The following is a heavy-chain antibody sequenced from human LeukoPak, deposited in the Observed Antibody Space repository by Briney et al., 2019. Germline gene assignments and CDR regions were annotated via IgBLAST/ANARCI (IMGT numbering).Heavy chain of an antibody. CDR3: ARDLFSGAEMATLDY. D-gene: IGHD5-24*01. Sequence: GGSLRLSCAASGFVFSTYAIHWVRHVPGKGLEYVSGINGNGDYADYANSVKGRFTISRDNFKNTVYLQMGSLRAEDMAVYYCARDLFSGAEMATLDYWGQGTLVTVSS. CDR2: INGNGDYA. J-gene: IGHJ4*02. V-gene: IGHV3-64*01. CDR1: GFVFSTYA.